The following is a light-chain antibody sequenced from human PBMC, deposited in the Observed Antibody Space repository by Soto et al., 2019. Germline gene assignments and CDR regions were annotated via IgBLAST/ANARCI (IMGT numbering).Light chain of an antibody. CDR1: SSNIGVNT. CDR3: AAWDDSLNGYV. V-gene: IGLV1-44*01. J-gene: IGLJ1*01. CDR2: TND. Sequence: QSVLTQPPSASGTPGQRVTISCSGSSSNIGVNTVTWYQQLPRAAPKLLIYTNDQQPSGVPDRFSASKSGTSASLAISGLQSEDEADYYCAAWDDSLNGYVFGTGTKVTVL.